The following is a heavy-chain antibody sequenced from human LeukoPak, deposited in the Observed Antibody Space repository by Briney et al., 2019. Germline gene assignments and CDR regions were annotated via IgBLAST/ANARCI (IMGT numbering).Heavy chain of an antibody. CDR3: AREAAVSEPSYFDF. CDR1: GFTFPIYA. J-gene: IGHJ4*02. Sequence: GRSLRLSCAASGFTFPIYAIHWVRQAPGKGLEWVAVISYDGSNKYYADSVKGRFTISRDNSKNTLYLQMNSLRAEDTAVYYCAREAAVSEPSYFDFWGQGTLVTVSS. CDR2: ISYDGSNK. V-gene: IGHV3-30-3*01. D-gene: IGHD6-19*01.